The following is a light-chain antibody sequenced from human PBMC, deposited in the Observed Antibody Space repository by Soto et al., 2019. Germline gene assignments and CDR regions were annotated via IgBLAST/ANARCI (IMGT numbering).Light chain of an antibody. V-gene: IGKV3-20*01. Sequence: PGQRATLSCRASQSVDTTFFAWYQKKPGQAPGLLIYGASKRATGIPDTFSGSGSGTDFTLIISRLEPEDFAVYYCQQYMSSVTFGQGTKLEIK. CDR3: QQYMSSVT. J-gene: IGKJ1*01. CDR2: GAS. CDR1: QSVDTTF.